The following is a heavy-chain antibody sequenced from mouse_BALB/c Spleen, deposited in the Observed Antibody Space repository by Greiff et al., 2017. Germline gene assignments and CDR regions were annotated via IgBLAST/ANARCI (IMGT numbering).Heavy chain of an antibody. D-gene: IGHD1-1*01. V-gene: IGHV1-80*01. Sequence: VKLQESGAELVRPGSSVKISCKASGYAFSSYWMNWVKQRPGQGLEWIGQIYPGDGDTNYNGKFKGKATLTADKSSSTAYMQLSSLTSEDSAVYFCASSGYYSSRSAMDYWGQGTSVTVSS. CDR2: IYPGDGDT. CDR1: GYAFSSYW. J-gene: IGHJ4*01. CDR3: ASSGYYSSRSAMDY.